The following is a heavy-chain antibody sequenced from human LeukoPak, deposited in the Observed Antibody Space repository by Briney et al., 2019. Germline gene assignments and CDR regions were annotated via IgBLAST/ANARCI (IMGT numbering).Heavy chain of an antibody. V-gene: IGHV3-73*01. J-gene: IGHJ4*02. CDR1: GFTFSGSA. D-gene: IGHD3-10*01. CDR2: IRSKANSYAT. CDR3: TSLITMVRGETDY. Sequence: GGSLKLSCAASGFTFSGSAMHWVRQASGKGLEWVGRIRSKANSYATAYAASVKGRFTISRDDSKNTGYLQMNSLKTEDTAVYYCTSLITMVRGETDYWGQGTLVTVSS.